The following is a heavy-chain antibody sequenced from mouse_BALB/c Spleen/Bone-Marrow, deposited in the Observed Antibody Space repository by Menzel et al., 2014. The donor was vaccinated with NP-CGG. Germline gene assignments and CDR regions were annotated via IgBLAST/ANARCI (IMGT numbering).Heavy chain of an antibody. CDR2: INPSSGYT. D-gene: IGHD2-1*01. CDR1: GYTFTSYT. J-gene: IGHJ3*01. Sequence: QLKESGAELARPGASVKMSCKASGYTFTSYTMHWVKQRPGQGLEWIGYINPSSGYTNYNQKFKDKATLTADKSSSTAYMQLSSLTSEDSAVYYCARESYGNWFAYWGQGTLVTVSA. CDR3: ARESYGNWFAY. V-gene: IGHV1-4*01.